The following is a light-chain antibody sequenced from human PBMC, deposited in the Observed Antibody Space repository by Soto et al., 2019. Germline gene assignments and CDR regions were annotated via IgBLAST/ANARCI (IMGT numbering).Light chain of an antibody. CDR1: SSNIGSNY. Sequence: QAVVTQPPSASGTPGQRVTISCFGSSSNIGSNYVYWYQQLPGTAPKLLIYRTNQRPSGVPDRFSGSKSGTSASLAISGLRSEEEADYYCAVWDDGLSGVVFGGGTKLTVL. CDR3: AVWDDGLSGVV. V-gene: IGLV1-47*01. J-gene: IGLJ3*02. CDR2: RTN.